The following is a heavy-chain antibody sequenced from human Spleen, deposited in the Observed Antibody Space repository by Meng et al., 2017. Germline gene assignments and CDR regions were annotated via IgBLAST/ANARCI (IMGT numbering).Heavy chain of an antibody. J-gene: IGHJ4*02. CDR3: ARDEDISAAGKLFGDY. V-gene: IGHV1-2*02. Sequence: ASVKVSCKASGYIFTGYYMHWVRQAPGQGLEWMGWINPNSGGTNYAQKFQGRVTMTGDTSISTAYMELSRLRSDDTAVYYCARDEDISAAGKLFGDYWGQGTLVTVSS. CDR2: INPNSGGT. D-gene: IGHD6-25*01. CDR1: GYIFTGYY.